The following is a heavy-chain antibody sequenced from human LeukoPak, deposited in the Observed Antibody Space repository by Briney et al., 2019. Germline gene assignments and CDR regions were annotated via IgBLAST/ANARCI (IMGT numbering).Heavy chain of an antibody. V-gene: IGHV1-3*01. D-gene: IGHD3-22*01. CDR2: INAGNGNT. CDR1: GYTFTSYA. J-gene: IGHJ4*02. Sequence: GASVKVSCKASGYTFTSYAMHWVRQAPGQRLEWMGWINAGNGNTKYSQKFQGRVTITRDTSAGTAYMELSSLRSEDTAVYYCARVVKGANYFDYWGQGTLVTVSS. CDR3: ARVVKGANYFDY.